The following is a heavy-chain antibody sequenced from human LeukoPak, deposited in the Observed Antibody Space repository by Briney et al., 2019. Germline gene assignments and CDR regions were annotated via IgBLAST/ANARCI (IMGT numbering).Heavy chain of an antibody. CDR3: ARDLSFTISGGVIIGTDGFDP. CDR2: ISAYNGNT. Sequence: ASVTVSCTASGYTFTTSGISWVRQAPGQGLEWMGWISAYNGNTNYAQNLQGRVTMTTDTSTSTAYMELRSLRSDDTAMYYCARDLSFTISGGVIIGTDGFDPWGQGTLVTVSS. CDR1: GYTFTTSG. D-gene: IGHD3-3*01. V-gene: IGHV1-18*01. J-gene: IGHJ5*02.